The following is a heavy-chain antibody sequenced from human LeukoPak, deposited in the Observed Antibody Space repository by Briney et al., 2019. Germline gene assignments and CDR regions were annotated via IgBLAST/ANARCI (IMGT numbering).Heavy chain of an antibody. CDR3: AKDLQHAPQVDY. CDR2: IRYDGSNK. J-gene: IGHJ4*02. V-gene: IGHV3-30*02. D-gene: IGHD1-1*01. CDR1: GFTFSSYG. Sequence: PGGSLRLSCAASGFTFSSYGMHWVRQAPGKGLEWVAFIRYDGSNKYYADSVKGRFTISRDNSKNTLYLQMNSLRAEDTAVYYCAKDLQHAPQVDYWGQGTLVTVSS.